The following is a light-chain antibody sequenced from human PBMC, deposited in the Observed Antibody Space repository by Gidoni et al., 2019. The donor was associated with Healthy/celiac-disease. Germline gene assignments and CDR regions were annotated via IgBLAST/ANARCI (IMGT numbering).Light chain of an antibody. CDR2: GAS. Sequence: EIVMTQSPATLSVSPGERATLSCRASQSVSSNLAWYQQKPGQAPRLLIYGASTRATGIPARFSGSGSGTEFTLTISSLQSEGFAVYYCQQYNNWPPLTFGGGTKVEIK. V-gene: IGKV3-15*01. CDR1: QSVSSN. J-gene: IGKJ4*01. CDR3: QQYNNWPPLT.